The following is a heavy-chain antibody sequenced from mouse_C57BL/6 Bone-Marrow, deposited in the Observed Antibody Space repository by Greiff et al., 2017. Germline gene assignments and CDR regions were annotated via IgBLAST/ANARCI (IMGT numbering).Heavy chain of an antibody. Sequence: VQLKESGAELVRPGASVKLSCTASGFNIKDDYMHWVKQRPEQGLEWIGWIDPENGDTEYASKFQGKATITADTSSNTAYLQLSSLTSEDTAVYYCTTVLRYYWGQGTTLTVSS. J-gene: IGHJ2*01. CDR2: IDPENGDT. CDR1: GFNIKDDY. CDR3: TTVLRYY. D-gene: IGHD1-1*01. V-gene: IGHV14-4*01.